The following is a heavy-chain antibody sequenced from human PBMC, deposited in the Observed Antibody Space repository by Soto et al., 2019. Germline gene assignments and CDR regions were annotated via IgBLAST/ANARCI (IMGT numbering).Heavy chain of an antibody. J-gene: IGHJ4*02. D-gene: IGHD3-22*01. Sequence: QVQLQESGPGLVKPSQTLSLSCTVSGGSISSGGYYWSWIRQHPGKGLEWIGYIYYSGSTYYNPSLKSRVTISVDTSKNQFSLKLSSVTTADTAEYYCARSYTRHYDSSGTDFDYWGQGTLVTVSS. V-gene: IGHV4-31*03. CDR1: GGSISSGGYY. CDR3: ARSYTRHYDSSGTDFDY. CDR2: IYYSGST.